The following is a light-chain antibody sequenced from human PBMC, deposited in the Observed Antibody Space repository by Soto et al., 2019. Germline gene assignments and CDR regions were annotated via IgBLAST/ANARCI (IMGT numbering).Light chain of an antibody. CDR1: QDISNY. V-gene: IGKV1-27*01. CDR3: QKYNSAPNT. J-gene: IGKJ2*01. Sequence: DIQMTQSPSSLSASVGDRVTITCRAHQDISNYLAWYQQKPGKVPELLIYDASTLRTGVQSRFSGSGSGTVFTLTINNLQPEDVATYYCQKYNSAPNTVGRGTRREIK. CDR2: DAS.